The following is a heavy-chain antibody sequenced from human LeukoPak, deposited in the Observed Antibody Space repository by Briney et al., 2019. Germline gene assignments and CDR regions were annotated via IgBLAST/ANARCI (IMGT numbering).Heavy chain of an antibody. J-gene: IGHJ4*02. CDR3: ARELPFDY. CDR1: GFTFSNYW. D-gene: IGHD2-15*01. CDR2: INSDGSRT. Sequence: EGSLRLSGAVSGFTFSNYWMHWVRQAPGKGLVWVSRINSDGSRTDYADSVKGRFTISRDNAKNTLYLQMNSLRAEDTAIYYCARELPFDYWGQGTLVTVSS. V-gene: IGHV3-74*01.